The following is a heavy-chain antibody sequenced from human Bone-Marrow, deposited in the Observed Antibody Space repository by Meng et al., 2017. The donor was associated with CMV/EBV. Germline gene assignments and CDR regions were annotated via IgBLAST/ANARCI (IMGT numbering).Heavy chain of an antibody. CDR3: ARVVRGPANFWSGQTPYYFDY. CDR1: GGSFSGYY. CDR2: INHSGST. D-gene: IGHD3-3*01. Sequence: GSLRLSCAVYGGSFSGYYWSWIRQPPGKGLEWIGEINHSGSTNYNPSLKSRVTISVDTSKNQFSLKLSSVTAADTAVYYCARVVRGPANFWSGQTPYYFDYWGQGTLVTVSS. J-gene: IGHJ4*02. V-gene: IGHV4-34*01.